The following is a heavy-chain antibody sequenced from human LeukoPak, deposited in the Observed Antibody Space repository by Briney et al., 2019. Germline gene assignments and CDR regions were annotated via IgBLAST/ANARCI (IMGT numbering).Heavy chain of an antibody. V-gene: IGHV1-24*01. D-gene: IGHD3-3*01. CDR3: TTRSGDFWSGFVN. J-gene: IGHJ4*02. CDR1: GNSLSELS. Sequence: ALVTVSCKVSGNSLSELSIQWVRQAPGKGLECVGGFDPEEAKMVYAQNFQGRVTMTEDTSTQTAYMELSGLTSGDTAVYYCTTRSGDFWSGFVNWGQGTLVAVCS. CDR2: FDPEEAKM.